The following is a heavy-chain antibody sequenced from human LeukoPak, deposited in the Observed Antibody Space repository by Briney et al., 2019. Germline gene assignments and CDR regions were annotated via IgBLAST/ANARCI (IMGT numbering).Heavy chain of an antibody. CDR2: ISWNSGSI. J-gene: IGHJ6*02. Sequence: GGSLRLSCAASGFTFDDYAMHWVRQAPGKGLEWVSGISWNSGSIGYADSVKGRFTISRDNAKNSLYLQMNSPRAEDTALYYCAKGGFRWDYYYYGMDVWGQGTTVTVSS. D-gene: IGHD1-26*01. V-gene: IGHV3-9*01. CDR3: AKGGFRWDYYYYGMDV. CDR1: GFTFDDYA.